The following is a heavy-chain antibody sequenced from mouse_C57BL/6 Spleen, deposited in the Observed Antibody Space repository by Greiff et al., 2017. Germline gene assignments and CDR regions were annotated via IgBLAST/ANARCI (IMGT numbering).Heavy chain of an antibody. CDR3: ARGGSSYWYFDV. V-gene: IGHV1-80*01. CDR1: GYAFSSYW. CDR2: IYPGDGDT. J-gene: IGHJ1*03. D-gene: IGHD1-1*01. Sequence: QLQESGAELVKPGASVKISCKASGYAFSSYWMNWVKQRPGKGLEWIGQIYPGDGDTNYNGKFKGKATLTADKSSSTAYMQLSSLTSEDSAVYFCARGGSSYWYFDVWGTGTTVTVSS.